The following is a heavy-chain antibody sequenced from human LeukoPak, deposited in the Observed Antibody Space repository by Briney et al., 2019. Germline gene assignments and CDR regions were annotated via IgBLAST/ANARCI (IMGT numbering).Heavy chain of an antibody. CDR2: IYPGDSGS. Sequence: PGESLKISCKGSGYSFTNSWIAWVRQMPGKGLEWMGFIYPGDSGSRYSPSFQGQVTISVDKSISTAYLQWSSLKASDTAMYYCARLGLDGRGSRNEEFDYWGQGTLVTVSS. CDR3: ARLGLDGRGSRNEEFDY. D-gene: IGHD5-12*01. V-gene: IGHV5-51*01. J-gene: IGHJ4*02. CDR1: GYSFTNSW.